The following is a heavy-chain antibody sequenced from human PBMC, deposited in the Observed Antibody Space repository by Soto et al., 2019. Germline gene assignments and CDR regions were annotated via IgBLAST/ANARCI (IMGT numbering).Heavy chain of an antibody. V-gene: IGHV1-69*01. J-gene: IGHJ6*02. D-gene: IGHD2-15*01. CDR1: GGTFSRYA. CDR2: IIPIFGTA. CDR3: SRARGGSSSLDSYYYYCYGMDV. Sequence: QVQLVQSGAEVKKPGSSVKVSCKAPGGTFSRYAISWVRQAPGQGLEWMGGIIPIFGTAHYAQKFQGRVTITADESTSTGYMELRSLRSEDTAVYYCSRARGGSSSLDSYYYYCYGMDVLGQGTTATVSS.